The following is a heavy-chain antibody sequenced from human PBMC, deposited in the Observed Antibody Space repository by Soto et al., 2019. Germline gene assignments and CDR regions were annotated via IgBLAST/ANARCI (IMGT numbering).Heavy chain of an antibody. Sequence: SVKVSCKASGGTFSSYAISWVRQAPGQALEWMGGIIPIFGTANYAQKFQGRVTITADESTSTAYMELSSLRSEDTAVYYCARTTYGDYPFDYYGMDVWGQGTTVTVSS. CDR2: IIPIFGTA. V-gene: IGHV1-69*13. CDR1: GGTFSSYA. CDR3: ARTTYGDYPFDYYGMDV. J-gene: IGHJ6*02. D-gene: IGHD4-17*01.